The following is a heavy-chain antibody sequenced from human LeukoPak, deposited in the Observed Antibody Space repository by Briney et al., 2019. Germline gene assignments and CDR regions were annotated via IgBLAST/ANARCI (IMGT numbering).Heavy chain of an antibody. V-gene: IGHV3-30*04. CDR3: ARDSWLRGSGSYNYYYGMDV. J-gene: IGHJ6*02. D-gene: IGHD3-10*01. CDR2: ISYDGSNK. CDR1: GFTFSSYV. Sequence: QSGRSLRLSCTASGFTFSSYVMHWVRQAPGKGLEWVAVISYDGSNKYYADSVKGRFTISRDNAKKSVYLQMNSLRAEDTSVYYCARDSWLRGSGSYNYYYGMDVWGQGTTVTVSS.